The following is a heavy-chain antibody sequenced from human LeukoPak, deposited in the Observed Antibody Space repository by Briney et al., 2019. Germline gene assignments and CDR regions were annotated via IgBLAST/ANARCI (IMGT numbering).Heavy chain of an antibody. J-gene: IGHJ4*02. Sequence: PSETLSLTCAVSGFSFRTGYYWGWIRQPPGKGLEWIGSVYHSGSTYYSPSLKSRVTISVDTSKNQFSLKLSSVTAADTAVYYCARGGASSTVVTPWVDYWGQGTLVTVSS. V-gene: IGHV4-38-2*01. CDR3: ARGGASSTVVTPWVDY. CDR2: VYHSGST. D-gene: IGHD4-23*01. CDR1: GFSFRTGYY.